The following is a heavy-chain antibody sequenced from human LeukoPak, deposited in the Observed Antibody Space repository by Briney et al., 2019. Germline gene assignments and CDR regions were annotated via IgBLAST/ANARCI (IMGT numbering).Heavy chain of an antibody. V-gene: IGHV4-4*07. CDR3: ASARQGYSGSDFDY. CDR1: GDSFSSYY. D-gene: IGHD1-26*01. Sequence: TSETLSLTCTVSGDSFSSYYWNWIRQPAGKGLEWIGRIYTSGIANYNPSLKRRVTMSVDTSKKQFSLRLTSVTAADSAVYYCASARQGYSGSDFDYWGQGTLVTVSS. CDR2: IYTSGIA. J-gene: IGHJ4*02.